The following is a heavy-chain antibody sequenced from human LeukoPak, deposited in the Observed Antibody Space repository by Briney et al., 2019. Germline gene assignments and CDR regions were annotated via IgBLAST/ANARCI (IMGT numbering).Heavy chain of an antibody. CDR3: TRGGGKREPFDP. V-gene: IGHV3-49*04. CDR2: IRSKAYGGTT. D-gene: IGHD1-14*01. J-gene: IGHJ5*02. Sequence: GGSLRLSCAASGFTFSSYAMSWVRQAPGKGLEWVGFIRSKAYGGTTEYAASVKGRFTISRDDSKSIAYLQMNSLKTEDTAVYYCTRGGGKREPFDPWGQGTLVTVSS. CDR1: GFTFSSYA.